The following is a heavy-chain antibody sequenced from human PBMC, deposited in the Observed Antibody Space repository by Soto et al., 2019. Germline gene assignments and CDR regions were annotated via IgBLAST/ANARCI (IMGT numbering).Heavy chain of an antibody. J-gene: IGHJ3*02. CDR1: GYTFTSYG. V-gene: IGHV1-18*04. CDR3: GRQFCGGGCDAFDI. D-gene: IGHD2-21*01. CDR2: ISAYNGNT. Sequence: QVQLVQSGAEVKKPGASVKVSCKASGYTFTSYGISWVRQAPGQGLEWMGWISAYNGNTNYAQKLQGRVTMTTDTSTSTAYMELRRLRSDETSVYYCGRQFCGGGCDAFDIWGQGTMVTVSS.